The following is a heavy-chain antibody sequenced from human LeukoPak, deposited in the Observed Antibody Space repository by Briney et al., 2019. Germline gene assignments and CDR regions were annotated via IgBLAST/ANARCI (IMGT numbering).Heavy chain of an antibody. CDR2: ISGSGGST. Sequence: GGSLRLSCTASGFTFSNYGMSWVRQASGKGLEWVSAISGSGGSTYYADSVKGRFTISRDNSKNTLYLQMNSLRAEDTAVYYCAKEDSSGYVGEYYFDYWGQGTLVTVSS. V-gene: IGHV3-23*01. D-gene: IGHD3-22*01. CDR3: AKEDSSGYVGEYYFDY. J-gene: IGHJ4*02. CDR1: GFTFSNYG.